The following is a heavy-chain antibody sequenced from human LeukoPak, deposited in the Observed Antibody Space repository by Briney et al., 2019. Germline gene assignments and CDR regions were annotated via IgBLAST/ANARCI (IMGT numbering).Heavy chain of an antibody. CDR1: GFTFSDAC. V-gene: IGHV3-23*01. J-gene: IGHJ3*01. Sequence: PGGSLTLSCRASGFTFSDACMSWVRQAPGKGLEWVSAISGSGGSTYYADSVKGRFTISRDNSKNTLYLQMNSLKTEDTAVYYCTTDTAQLWFDDDAFDVWGQGTMVTVSS. D-gene: IGHD5-18*01. CDR3: TTDTAQLWFDDDAFDV. CDR2: ISGSGGST.